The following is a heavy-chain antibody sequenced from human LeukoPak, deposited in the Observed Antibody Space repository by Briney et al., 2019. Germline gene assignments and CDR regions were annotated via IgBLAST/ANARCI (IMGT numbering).Heavy chain of an antibody. J-gene: IGHJ4*02. CDR3: ARDRRWLQPPWGFDY. V-gene: IGHV1-2*02. CDR1: GYTFTGYY. CDR2: INPNSGGT. D-gene: IGHD5-24*01. Sequence: ASVKVSCKASGYTFTGYYMHWVRQAPGQGLEWMGWINPNSGGTNYAQKFQGRVTMTRDTSISTAYMELSRLRSDDTAVYYCARDRRWLQPPWGFDYWGRGTLVTVSS.